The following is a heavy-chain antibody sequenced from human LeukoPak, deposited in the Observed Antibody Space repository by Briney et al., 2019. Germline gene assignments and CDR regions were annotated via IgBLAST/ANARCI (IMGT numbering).Heavy chain of an antibody. CDR1: GFTFSSYW. CDR2: IGSGSSSI. D-gene: IGHD3/OR15-3a*01. CDR3: ARALNLLDPVTLDN. Sequence: GGSLRLSCAASGFTFSSYWMNWVRQAPGKGLEWLSYIGSGSSSIYYADSVRGRFTISRDNAKNSLYLEMDSLRAEDTAVYYCARALNLLDPVTLDNWGQGTLVTVSS. V-gene: IGHV3-48*01. J-gene: IGHJ4*02.